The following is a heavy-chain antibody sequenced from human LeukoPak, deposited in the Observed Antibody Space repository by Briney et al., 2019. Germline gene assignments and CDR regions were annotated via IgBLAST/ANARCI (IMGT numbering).Heavy chain of an antibody. CDR2: ITSSGSTI. D-gene: IGHD3-22*01. CDR3: ARANYDSRAYTYYFDS. Sequence: GGSLRLSCAASGFTFSIYEMNWVRQAPGKGLEWVSYITSSGSTIYYADSVKGRFTISRDNAKHSLYLQMNSLRAEDTAIYYCARANYDSRAYTYYFDSWGQGTLVTVSS. J-gene: IGHJ4*02. V-gene: IGHV3-48*03. CDR1: GFTFSIYE.